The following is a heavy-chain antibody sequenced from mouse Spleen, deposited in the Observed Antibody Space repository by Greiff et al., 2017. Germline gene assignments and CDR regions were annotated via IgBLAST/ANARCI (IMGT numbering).Heavy chain of an antibody. CDR3: TRGLRRRDWFAY. Sequence: VQLQQSGAELVRPGASVTLSCKASGYTFTDYEMHWVKQTPVHGLEWIGAIDPETGGTAYNQKFKGKAILTADKSSSTAYMELRSLTSEDSAVYYCTRGLRRRDWFAYWGQGTLVTVSA. CDR2: IDPETGGT. J-gene: IGHJ3*01. CDR1: GYTFTDYE. D-gene: IGHD2-2*01. V-gene: IGHV1-15*01.